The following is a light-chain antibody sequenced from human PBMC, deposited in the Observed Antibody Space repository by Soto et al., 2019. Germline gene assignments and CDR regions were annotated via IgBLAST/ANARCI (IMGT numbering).Light chain of an antibody. CDR1: SGDVGGYNY. J-gene: IGLJ2*01. CDR2: EVS. V-gene: IGLV2-8*01. Sequence: QSVLTQPPSVSGSHGRSVTISCSGTSGDVGGYNYVSWYQQHPGTAPKLVIYEVSERPSAVPDRFSGSKSGNTASLTVSGLQADDEADYYCSSYAGNNIVVFGGGTKLTVL. CDR3: SSYAGNNIVV.